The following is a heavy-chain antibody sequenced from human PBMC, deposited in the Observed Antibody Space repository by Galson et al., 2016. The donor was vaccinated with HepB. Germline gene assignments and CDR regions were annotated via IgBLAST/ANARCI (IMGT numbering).Heavy chain of an antibody. CDR1: GGSISSNSYY. D-gene: IGHD3-22*01. CDR2: IYYSGST. V-gene: IGHV4-39*01. CDR3: ARHVGYYYSYWYFDL. J-gene: IGHJ2*01. Sequence: SETLSPTCTVSGGSISSNSYYWGWLRQPPGKGLEWIGSIYYSGSTYYNPSLKSRVTISVDTSKNQFSLKASSVTAADTAVYYCARHVGYYYSYWYFDLWGRGTLVTVSS.